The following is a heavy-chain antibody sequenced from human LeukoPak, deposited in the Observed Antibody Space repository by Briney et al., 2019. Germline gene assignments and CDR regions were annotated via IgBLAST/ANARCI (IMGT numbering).Heavy chain of an antibody. CDR1: GYNYRDYY. CDR2: INPHSGGT. CDR3: ARVNRLYERTYPAGYDI. D-gene: IGHD6-25*01. J-gene: IGHJ3*02. Sequence: ASVKVSCKASGYNYRDYYIHWVRHAPGQGLEWMGWINPHSGGTRYAPKFQGRVTMSSDTAINTAYMELRRLRPDDTAVFYCARVNRLYERTYPAGYDIWGQGTRVTVSS. V-gene: IGHV1-2*02.